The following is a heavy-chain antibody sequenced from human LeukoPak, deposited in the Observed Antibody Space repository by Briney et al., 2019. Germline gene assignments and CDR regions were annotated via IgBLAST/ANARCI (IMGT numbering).Heavy chain of an antibody. V-gene: IGHV4-59*08. CDR1: GGSISSYY. Sequence: NPSETLSLTCTVSGGSISSYYWSWIRQPPGKGLEWIGYIYYSGSTNYNPSLKSRVTISVDTSKNQFSLKLSSVTAADTAVYYCARNILTGYLFDYWGQGTLVTVSS. J-gene: IGHJ4*02. CDR2: IYYSGST. CDR3: ARNILTGYLFDY. D-gene: IGHD3-9*01.